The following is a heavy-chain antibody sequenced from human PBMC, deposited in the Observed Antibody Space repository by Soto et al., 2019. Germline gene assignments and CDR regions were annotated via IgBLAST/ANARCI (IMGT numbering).Heavy chain of an antibody. CDR3: ARGSAFIGLDY. CDR1: GFIFSRYS. Sequence: EVQLVESGGGLVKPGGSLRLSCAVSGFIFSRYSMNWVRQAPGKGLEWVSSIGTSGSYIYDTDSVKGRFTISRDNTKDSLYLQMNSLRAEETAIYYCARGSAFIGLDYWGQGTPVTVSS. D-gene: IGHD1-26*01. V-gene: IGHV3-21*01. J-gene: IGHJ4*02. CDR2: IGTSGSYI.